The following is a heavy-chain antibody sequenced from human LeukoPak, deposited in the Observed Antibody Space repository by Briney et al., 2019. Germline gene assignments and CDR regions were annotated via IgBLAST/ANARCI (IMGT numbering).Heavy chain of an antibody. CDR3: ARDSPSRYCSSTSCHTSDAFDI. V-gene: IGHV4-59*01. D-gene: IGHD2-2*02. CDR1: GGSISSYY. J-gene: IGHJ3*02. CDR2: IYYSGST. Sequence: PSETLSLTCTVSGGSISSYYWSWIRQPPGKGLEWIGYIYYSGSTNYNPSLKSRVTISVDTSKNQFSLKLSSVTAADTAVYYCARDSPSRYCSSTSCHTSDAFDIWDQGTMVTVSS.